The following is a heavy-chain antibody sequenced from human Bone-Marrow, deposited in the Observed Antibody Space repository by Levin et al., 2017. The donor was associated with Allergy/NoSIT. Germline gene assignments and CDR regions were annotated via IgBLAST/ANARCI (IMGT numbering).Heavy chain of an antibody. J-gene: IGHJ4*02. CDR1: GFTFSSYA. CDR2: ISYDGSNK. Sequence: PGGSLRLSCAASGFTFSSYAMHWVRQAPGKGLEWVAVISYDGSNKYYADSVKGRFTISRDNSKNTLYLQMNSLRAEDTAVYYCAREASMVQGVIDRGPFDYWGQGTLVTVSS. D-gene: IGHD3-10*01. V-gene: IGHV3-30-3*01. CDR3: AREASMVQGVIDRGPFDY.